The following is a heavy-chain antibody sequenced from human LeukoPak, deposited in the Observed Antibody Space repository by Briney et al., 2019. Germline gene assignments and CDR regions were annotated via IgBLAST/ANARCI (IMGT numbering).Heavy chain of an antibody. Sequence: GESLKISCKGSGYSFTSYWIGWVRQMPGKGLEWMGIIYPGDSDTRYSPSFQGQVTISADKSISTAYLQWSSLKASDTAMYYCARSRYCSSTSCYREPYYYYYMDVWGKRTTVTVSS. V-gene: IGHV5-51*01. CDR3: ARSRYCSSTSCYREPYYYYYMDV. CDR1: GYSFTSYW. D-gene: IGHD2-2*01. J-gene: IGHJ6*03. CDR2: IYPGDSDT.